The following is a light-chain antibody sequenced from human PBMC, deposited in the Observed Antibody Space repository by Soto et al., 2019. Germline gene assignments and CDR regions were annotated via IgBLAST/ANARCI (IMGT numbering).Light chain of an antibody. Sequence: EIVLTQSPATLSLSPGERATLSCRASQSVSSYLAWYQQKPGQAPRLLIYDASNRATGIPARFSGSGSGTDFTLTISSLEPEDFAVYYCQQRSNWTLTVGGGTKV. J-gene: IGKJ4*01. CDR2: DAS. CDR1: QSVSSY. V-gene: IGKV3-11*01. CDR3: QQRSNWTLT.